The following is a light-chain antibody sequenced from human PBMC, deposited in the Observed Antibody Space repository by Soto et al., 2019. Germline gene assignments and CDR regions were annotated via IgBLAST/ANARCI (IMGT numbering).Light chain of an antibody. V-gene: IGKV3-20*01. CDR1: QSVSSSY. CDR3: QQYGSSPTT. CDR2: GAS. Sequence: IVLAQSPCTLSLSPGERAPLSCRASQSVSSSYLAWYQQKPGQAPRLLIYGASSRATGIPDRFSGSGSGTDFTLTISRLEPEDFVVYFCQQYGSSPTTFGQGTKVDIK. J-gene: IGKJ1*01.